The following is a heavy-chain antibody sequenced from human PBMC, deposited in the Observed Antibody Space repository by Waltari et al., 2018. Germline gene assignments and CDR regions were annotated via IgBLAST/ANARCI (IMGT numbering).Heavy chain of an antibody. Sequence: QVQLVQSGAEVKKPGASVKVSCKASGYIFTNYDINWVRQATGQGLEWMGWMNANSGHTGYAQTCQGRITLTMNTSISTAYMELSSLRSDDTAVYYCARPQTISTSWLASWGQGTLVTVSS. V-gene: IGHV1-8*02. D-gene: IGHD2-2*01. J-gene: IGHJ5*01. CDR3: ARPQTISTSWLAS. CDR2: MNANSGHT. CDR1: GYIFTNYD.